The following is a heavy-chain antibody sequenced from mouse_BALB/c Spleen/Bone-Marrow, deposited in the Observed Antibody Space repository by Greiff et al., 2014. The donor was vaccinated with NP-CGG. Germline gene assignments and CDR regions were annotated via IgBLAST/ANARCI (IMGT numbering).Heavy chain of an antibody. Sequence: VQLQQSGAELVRPGTAVNVSCKASGYAFTNYLIEWVKQRPGQGLEWIGVINPGSGGAKYNEKFKGKATLTADKSSSTAYMQLSSLTSDDSAVNFCASFGRYYFDYWGQGTTLTVSS. CDR2: INPGSGGA. J-gene: IGHJ2*01. CDR3: ASFGRYYFDY. CDR1: GYAFTNYL. V-gene: IGHV1-54*01.